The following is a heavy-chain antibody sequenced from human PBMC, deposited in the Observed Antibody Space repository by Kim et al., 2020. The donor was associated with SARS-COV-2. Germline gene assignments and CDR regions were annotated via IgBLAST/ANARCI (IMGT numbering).Heavy chain of an antibody. CDR3: ARHSHWGWWIEE. V-gene: IGHV4-39*01. Sequence: SETLSLTCIVSGGSIRTSYFWGWIRQPPGEGLEWIGSIRYTGSTFYNPSLRSRVTMSVDTSKNQFSLKLTPVTAADTAVYFCARHSHWGWWIEEWGQGVLVTVSS. CDR2: IRYTGST. CDR1: GGSIRTSYF. J-gene: IGHJ4*02. D-gene: IGHD2-8*02.